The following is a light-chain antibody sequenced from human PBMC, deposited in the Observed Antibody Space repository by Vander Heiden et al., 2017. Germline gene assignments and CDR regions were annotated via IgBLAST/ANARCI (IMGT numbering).Light chain of an antibody. V-gene: IGKV1-39*01. CDR1: QSISSY. Sequence: DIHMTQSPSSLSASVGDRVTITRRPSQSISSYLHWYQQKQGRAPKLLIYAASSVPSRVPSRFSGSGSGTDFPLTISSLQPEDFATYCCQQGYSTLVTFGQGTKVEIK. CDR2: AAS. J-gene: IGKJ1*01. CDR3: QQGYSTLVT.